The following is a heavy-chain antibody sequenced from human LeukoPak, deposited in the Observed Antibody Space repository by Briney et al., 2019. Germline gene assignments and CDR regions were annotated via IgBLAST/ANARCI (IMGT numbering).Heavy chain of an antibody. J-gene: IGHJ3*02. D-gene: IGHD3-9*01. CDR1: GGSISSYY. CDR3: ARDLGYYDILTGSTGAFDI. CDR2: IYYSGST. V-gene: IGHV4-59*01. Sequence: SETLSLTCTASGGSISSYYWSWIRQPPGKGLEWIGYIYYSGSTNYNPSLKSRVTISVDTSKHQFSLKLSSVTAADTAVYYCARDLGYYDILTGSTGAFDIWGQGTMVTVSS.